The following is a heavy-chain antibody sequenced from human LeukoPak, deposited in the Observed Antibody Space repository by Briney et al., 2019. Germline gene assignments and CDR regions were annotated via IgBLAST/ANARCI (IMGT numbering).Heavy chain of an antibody. CDR3: VRDANSVQLERGYMDV. CDR1: GFTFDDYA. V-gene: IGHV3-43D*04. CDR2: ISWDGGST. Sequence: GGSLRLSCAASGFTFDDYAMHWVRQAPGKGLEWVSLISWDGGSTYYADSVKGRFTISRDNSKNSLYLQMNSLRAEDTALYYCVRDANSVQLERGYMDVWRKGTTVTVSS. J-gene: IGHJ6*03. D-gene: IGHD1-1*01.